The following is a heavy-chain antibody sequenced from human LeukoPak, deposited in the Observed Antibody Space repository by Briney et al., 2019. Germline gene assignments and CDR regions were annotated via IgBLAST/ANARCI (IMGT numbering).Heavy chain of an antibody. CDR3: ASLRERSYYARGFDY. Sequence: SETLSLTCTVSGGSISSSSYYWGRIRQPPGKGLEWIGSIYYSGSSYYNPSLKSRVTISVDTSKNQFSLKLSSVTAADTAVYYCASLRERSYYARGFDYWGQGTLVTVSS. V-gene: IGHV4-39*01. CDR2: IYYSGSS. CDR1: GGSISSSSYY. D-gene: IGHD3-3*01. J-gene: IGHJ4*02.